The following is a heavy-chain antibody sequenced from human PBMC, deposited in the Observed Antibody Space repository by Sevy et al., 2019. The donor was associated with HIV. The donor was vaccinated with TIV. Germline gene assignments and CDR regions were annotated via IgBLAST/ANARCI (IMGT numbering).Heavy chain of an antibody. CDR1: GYTFTSYG. CDR3: ARGEEGYCSSTSCYPTSYGMDV. D-gene: IGHD2-2*01. V-gene: IGHV1-18*01. J-gene: IGHJ6*02. Sequence: ASVKVSGKASGYTFTSYGISWVRQAPGQGLEWMGWISAYNGNTNYAQKLQGRVTMTTDTSTSTAYMELRSLRSDDTAVYYCARGEEGYCSSTSCYPTSYGMDVWGQGTTVTVSS. CDR2: ISAYNGNT.